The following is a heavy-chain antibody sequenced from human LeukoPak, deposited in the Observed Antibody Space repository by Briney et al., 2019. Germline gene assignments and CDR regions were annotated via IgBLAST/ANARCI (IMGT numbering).Heavy chain of an antibody. V-gene: IGHV1-46*01. CDR2: INPSGGST. Sequence: ASVKVSCKASGYTFTSYYMHWVRQAPGQGLEWMGIINPSGGSTSYAQKFQGRVTMTRDTSTSTVYMELSSLRSGDTAVYYCARDGSGGRDYSNSRWFDPWGQGTLVTVSS. D-gene: IGHD4-4*01. J-gene: IGHJ5*02. CDR1: GYTFTSYY. CDR3: ARDGSGGRDYSNSRWFDP.